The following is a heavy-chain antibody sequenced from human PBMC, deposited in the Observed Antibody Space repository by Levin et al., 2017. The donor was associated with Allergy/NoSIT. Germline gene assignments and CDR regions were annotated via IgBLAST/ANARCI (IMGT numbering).Heavy chain of an antibody. Sequence: ETLSLTCEASGFTFSSYSMNWVRQAPGKGREWVSSISSSSSYIYYADSVKGRFTISRDNAKNSLYLQMNSLRAEDTAVYYCASVRAAGIDYWGQGTLVTVSS. CDR3: ASVRAAGIDY. CDR1: GFTFSSYS. D-gene: IGHD2-15*01. CDR2: ISSSSSYI. J-gene: IGHJ4*02. V-gene: IGHV3-21*01.